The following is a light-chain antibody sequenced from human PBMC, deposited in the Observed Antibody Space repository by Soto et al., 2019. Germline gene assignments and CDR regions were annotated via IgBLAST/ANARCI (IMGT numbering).Light chain of an antibody. Sequence: IVLTRSQATLCLPPGERATLSCRASESVSGDLTXYHHKPGQSPRLLIYDSSTSALDTPASLAGSGSGTEFTRTISSLQSEDCDCYFWHQYNKGPITFGQGTRLDIK. CDR3: HQYNKGPIT. V-gene: IGKV3-15*01. CDR1: ESVSGD. CDR2: DSS. J-gene: IGKJ5*01.